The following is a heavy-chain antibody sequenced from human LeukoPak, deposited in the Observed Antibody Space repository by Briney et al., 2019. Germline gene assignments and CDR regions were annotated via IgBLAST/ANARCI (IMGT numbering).Heavy chain of an antibody. CDR1: GGTFSSYA. V-gene: IGHV1-69*13. D-gene: IGHD6-19*01. CDR2: IIPIFGTA. J-gene: IGHJ6*03. CDR3: ARDSSGWYGDYYYYMDV. Sequence: SVKVSCKASGGTFSSYAISWVRQAPGQGLEWMGGIIPIFGTANYAQKFQGRVTITADGSTSTAYMELSSLRSEDTAVYYCARDSSGWYGDYYYYMDVWGKGTTVTVSS.